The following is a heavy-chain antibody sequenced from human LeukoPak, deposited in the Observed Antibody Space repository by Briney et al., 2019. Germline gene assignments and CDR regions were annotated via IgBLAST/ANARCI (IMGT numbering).Heavy chain of an antibody. CDR1: GYTFTSYD. D-gene: IGHD1-14*01. V-gene: IGHV1-8*01. Sequence: GASVKVSCKASGYTFTSYDINWVRQATGQGLEWMGWMNPNSGNTGYAQKFQGRVTMTRNTSISTAYMELSSLRSEDTAVYYCARGASIAAPEDYYYYYYMDVWGKGTTVTISS. CDR3: ARGASIAAPEDYYYYYYMDV. CDR2: MNPNSGNT. J-gene: IGHJ6*03.